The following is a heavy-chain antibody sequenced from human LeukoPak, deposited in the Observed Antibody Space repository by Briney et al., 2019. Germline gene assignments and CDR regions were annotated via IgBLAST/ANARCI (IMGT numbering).Heavy chain of an antibody. CDR1: GFTFTDYW. D-gene: IGHD3-10*01. J-gene: IGHJ4*02. CDR3: ARQAGSGFDY. V-gene: IGHV3-74*01. Sequence: GGSLRLSCAVSGFTFTDYWFHWVRQAPGKGLEWVSRVKSDGGSINYGDSVKGRFTMSRDNAKNTLYLQMNSLRAEDTAVYYCARQAGSGFDYWGQGSQVTVSS. CDR2: VKSDGGSI.